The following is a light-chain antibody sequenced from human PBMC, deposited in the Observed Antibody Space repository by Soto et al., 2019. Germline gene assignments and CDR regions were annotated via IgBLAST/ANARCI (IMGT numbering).Light chain of an antibody. Sequence: QSVLTQPASVSGSPGQSVTISCTGPRSDIGDSNFISWYQHSPGKAPRLLIYEVNNRPSGISRHFSGSKAGNTASLTISGLLDDDEGDYFCASFRSGTILIFGSGTKLTVL. CDR2: EVN. V-gene: IGLV2-14*01. J-gene: IGLJ6*01. CDR3: ASFRSGTILI. CDR1: RSDIGDSNF.